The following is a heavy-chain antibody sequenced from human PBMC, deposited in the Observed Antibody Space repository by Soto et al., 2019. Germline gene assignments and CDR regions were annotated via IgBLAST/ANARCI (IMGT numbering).Heavy chain of an antibody. CDR3: ANNPGDVNRHDY. V-gene: IGHV3-30*18. J-gene: IGHJ4*02. Sequence: QVQLVESGGGVVQPGRSLRLSCAASGFTFSSYGMHWVRQAPGKGVEWVAGISYDGSNKYYADSVKGRFTISRDNSKNTLDLQMNSLRAEDRAVYYCANNPGDVNRHDYWGQGTLVTVSS. CDR2: ISYDGSNK. CDR1: GFTFSSYG.